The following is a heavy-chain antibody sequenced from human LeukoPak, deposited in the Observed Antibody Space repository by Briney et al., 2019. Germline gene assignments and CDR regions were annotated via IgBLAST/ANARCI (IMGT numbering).Heavy chain of an antibody. D-gene: IGHD3-3*01. CDR3: ARRSQQGNLGWFFDY. J-gene: IGHJ4*02. CDR2: INHRGST. CDR1: GGSFSGYY. V-gene: IGHV4-34*01. Sequence: PSETLSLTCAVYGGSFSGYYWSWIRQPPGKGLEWIGEINHRGSTNYNPSLKSRLTMSVDTSKNQFSLKLRSVTAADTAVYYCARRSQQGNLGWFFDYWGQGTLVTVSS.